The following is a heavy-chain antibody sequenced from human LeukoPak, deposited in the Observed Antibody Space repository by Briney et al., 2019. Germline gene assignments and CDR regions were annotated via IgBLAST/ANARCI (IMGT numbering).Heavy chain of an antibody. V-gene: IGHV3-21*06. CDR3: ARYSSSWPLGYGMDV. CDR1: GFTFNTYP. CDR2: NCSSNCYT. Sequence: PGGSLRLSCSASGFTFNTYPMHWVRQAPGKGLEWVSSNCSSNCYTYYADSVKGRFTISRDNAKNSVFLQMNSLRVEDTAVYYCARYSSSWPLGYGMDVWGQGTTVTVSS. J-gene: IGHJ6*02. D-gene: IGHD6-13*01.